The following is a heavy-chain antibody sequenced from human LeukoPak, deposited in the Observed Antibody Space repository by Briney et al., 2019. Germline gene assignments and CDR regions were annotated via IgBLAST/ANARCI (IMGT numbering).Heavy chain of an antibody. CDR1: GYTFTSYG. D-gene: IGHD2-2*01. CDR2: INPNSGGT. Sequence: EASVKVSCKASGYTFTSYGISWVRQAPGQGLEWMGWINPNSGGTNYAQKFQGRVTMTRDTSISTAYMELSRLRSDDTAVYYCARVAAALDVVDYWGQGTLVTVSS. J-gene: IGHJ4*02. CDR3: ARVAAALDVVDY. V-gene: IGHV1-2*02.